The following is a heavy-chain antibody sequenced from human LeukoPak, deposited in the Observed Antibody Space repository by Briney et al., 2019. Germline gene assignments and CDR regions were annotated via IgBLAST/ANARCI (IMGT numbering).Heavy chain of an antibody. CDR2: IYPGDSDT. J-gene: IGHJ4*02. CDR1: GSSFTSYW. V-gene: IGHV5-51*01. D-gene: IGHD3-22*01. Sequence: GASLKISCKGSGSSFTSYWIGWVRQLPGKGLEWMGIIYPGDSDTRYSPSFQGQVTISADKSISTAYLQWRSLKASDTAMYYCARRYYYDSSAPVDYWGQGTLVTVSS. CDR3: ARRYYYDSSAPVDY.